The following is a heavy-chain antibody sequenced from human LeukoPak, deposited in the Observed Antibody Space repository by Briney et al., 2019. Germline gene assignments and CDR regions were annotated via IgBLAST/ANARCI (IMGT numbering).Heavy chain of an antibody. CDR1: GGSISSSSYY. CDR3: ARGITMIVVVINMNNNYYFDY. J-gene: IGHJ4*02. V-gene: IGHV4-39*01. Sequence: PSGTLSLTCTVSGGSISSSSYYWGWIRQPPGKGLEWIGSIYYSGSTYYNPSLKSRVTISVDTSKNQFSLKLSSVTAADTAVYYCARGITMIVVVINMNNNYYFDYWGQGTLVTVSS. CDR2: IYYSGST. D-gene: IGHD3-22*01.